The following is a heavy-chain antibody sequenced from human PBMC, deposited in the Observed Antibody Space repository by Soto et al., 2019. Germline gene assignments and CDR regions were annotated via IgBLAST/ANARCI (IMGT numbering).Heavy chain of an antibody. V-gene: IGHV1-3*01. CDR3: TYGMDV. Sequence: ASVKVSCKAPGYKFSTYVIHWVRQAPGQRPEWMGWINAENGNTKYSQKFQDRVTITRDKSASTAHMEVSSLRSEDTGVYYCTYGMDVWGQGTTVTVSS. CDR2: INAENGNT. CDR1: GYKFSTYV. J-gene: IGHJ6*02.